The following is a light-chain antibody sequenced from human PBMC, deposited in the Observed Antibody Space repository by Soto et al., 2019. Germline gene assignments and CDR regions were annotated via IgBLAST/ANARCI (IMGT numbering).Light chain of an antibody. V-gene: IGKV1-39*01. CDR2: SAS. CDR1: ESITKY. CDR3: QQTFSNLLS. Sequence: IQLTQSPSSLSASVGDRVTIACRASESITKYLNSYHHKPREGPMILSYSASTLRGGVPSRFSGTGSGTEFTLTISSLQPEDVATYYCQQTFSNLLSFGGGTKVEIK. J-gene: IGKJ4*01.